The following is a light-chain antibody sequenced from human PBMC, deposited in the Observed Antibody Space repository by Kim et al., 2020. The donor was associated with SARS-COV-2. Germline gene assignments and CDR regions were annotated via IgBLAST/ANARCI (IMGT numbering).Light chain of an antibody. CDR3: QTWGTGPWV. Sequence: QLVLTQSPSASASLGASVKLTCTLSSGDSSYAIAWHQQQPEKGPRYSMKLNSDGSHSKGDGIPDRFSGSSSGAERYLTISSLQSEYEPDYYCQTWGTGPWVFGGGTQLTVL. V-gene: IGLV4-69*01. CDR1: SGDSSYA. J-gene: IGLJ3*02. CDR2: LNSDGSH.